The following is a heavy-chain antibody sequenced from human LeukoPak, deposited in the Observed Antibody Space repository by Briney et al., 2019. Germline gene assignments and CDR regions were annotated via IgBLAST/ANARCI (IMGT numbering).Heavy chain of an antibody. J-gene: IGHJ4*02. CDR3: VKDRCSSATCGLDY. Sequence: GGSLRLSCAASGFTFDDYTMHWVRQAPGKGLEWVSLISWDGGSTYYADSVKGRFTISRDNSKNSLYLQMNSLRAEDMALYYCVKDRCSSATCGLDYWGQGTLVTVSS. V-gene: IGHV3-43*01. D-gene: IGHD2-2*01. CDR1: GFTFDDYT. CDR2: ISWDGGST.